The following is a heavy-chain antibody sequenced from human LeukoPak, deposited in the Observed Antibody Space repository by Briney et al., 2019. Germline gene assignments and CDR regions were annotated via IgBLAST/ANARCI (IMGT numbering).Heavy chain of an antibody. CDR1: GGSISSSNW. J-gene: IGHJ5*02. V-gene: IGHV4-4*02. D-gene: IGHD6-19*01. CDR3: AKHHTTVGIAVAGNEDWFDP. Sequence: SGTLSLTCAVSGGSISSSNWWSWVRQPPGKGLGWIGEIYHSGSTNYNPSLKSRVTISVDKSKNQFSLKLSSVTAAGTAVYYCAKHHTTVGIAVAGNEDWFDPWGQGTLVTVSS. CDR2: IYHSGST.